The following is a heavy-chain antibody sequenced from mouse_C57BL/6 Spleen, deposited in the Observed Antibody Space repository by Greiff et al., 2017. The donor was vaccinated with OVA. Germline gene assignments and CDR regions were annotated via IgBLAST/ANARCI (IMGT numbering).Heavy chain of an antibody. D-gene: IGHD1-1*02. Sequence: QVQLQQSGPELVKPGASVKMSCKASGYTFTSYCITWVKQRPGQGLEWIGDVYPGNGSTTYNEKFKGKATLTVDTSSSTAYMQLSSLTSEDSAVYYGASPHYYGTYYLDYWGQGTTLTVSS. V-gene: IGHV1-55*01. CDR1: GYTFTSYC. CDR3: ASPHYYGTYYLDY. J-gene: IGHJ2*01. CDR2: VYPGNGST.